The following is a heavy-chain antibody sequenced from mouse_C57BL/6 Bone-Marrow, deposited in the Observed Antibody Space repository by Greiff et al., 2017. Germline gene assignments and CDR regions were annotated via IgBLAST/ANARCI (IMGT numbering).Heavy chain of an antibody. V-gene: IGHV1-76*01. CDR3: ARESSGYDYAMGY. J-gene: IGHJ4*01. CDR2: IYPGSGNT. CDR1: GYTFTDYY. D-gene: IGHD3-2*02. Sequence: VQLQQSGAELVRPGASVKLSCKASGYTFTDYYINWVKQRPGQGLEWIARIYPGSGNTYYNEKFKGKATLTAEKSSSTAYMQLSSLTSEDSAVYFCARESSGYDYAMGYWGQGTSVTVAS.